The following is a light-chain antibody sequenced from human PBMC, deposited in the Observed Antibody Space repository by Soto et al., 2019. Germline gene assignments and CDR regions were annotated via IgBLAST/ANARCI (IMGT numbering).Light chain of an antibody. CDR2: DAS. Sequence: EVVLTQSPATLSLSPGEGATLSCRASQSVKNFLAWYQQKPGQAPRLLIFDASNRATAIPARFSGSGSGTDFTLTISALEPEDLGVYYCQQRNDWPFTFGRGTKVDIK. CDR1: QSVKNF. J-gene: IGKJ3*01. V-gene: IGKV3-11*01. CDR3: QQRNDWPFT.